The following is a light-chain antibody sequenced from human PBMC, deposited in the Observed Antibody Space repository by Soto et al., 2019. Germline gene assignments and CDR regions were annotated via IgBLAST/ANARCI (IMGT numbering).Light chain of an antibody. Sequence: PGERATLSCRASPSVANFVAWYQQKPGQAPRLLIYGAFNRATGIPARFSGSGSGTDFTLTISSLEPEDSAVYYCQQYDNWPWTFGQGTKVDIK. CDR1: PSVANF. CDR3: QQYDNWPWT. J-gene: IGKJ1*01. V-gene: IGKV3-11*01. CDR2: GAF.